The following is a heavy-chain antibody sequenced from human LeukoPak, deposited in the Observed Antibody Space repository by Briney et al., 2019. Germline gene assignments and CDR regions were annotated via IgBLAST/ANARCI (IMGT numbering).Heavy chain of an antibody. CDR3: AKDIEDYYYGMDV. Sequence: GGSLRLSCVASGFRFKSYAMHWVRQAPGKGLEWVSGISWNSGSIGYADSVKGRFTISRDNAKNSLYLQMNSLRAEDTALYYCAKDIEDYYYGMDVWGQGTTVTVSS. CDR1: GFRFKSYA. CDR2: ISWNSGSI. V-gene: IGHV3-9*01. J-gene: IGHJ6*02.